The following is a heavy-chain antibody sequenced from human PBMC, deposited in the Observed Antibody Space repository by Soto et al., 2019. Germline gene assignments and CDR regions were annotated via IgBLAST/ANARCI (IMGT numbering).Heavy chain of an antibody. CDR1: GGSISSGGYY. Sequence: QVQLQESGPGLVKPSQTLSLTCTVSGGSISSGGYYWSWIRQHPGKGLEWIGYIYYRGSTYYNPSLKSRVTISVDTSKNQCSLKLSSVTAADTAVYYCARGDALYYYYGMDGWGQGTTVTVSS. CDR3: ARGDALYYYYGMDG. CDR2: IYYRGST. J-gene: IGHJ6*02. V-gene: IGHV4-31*03.